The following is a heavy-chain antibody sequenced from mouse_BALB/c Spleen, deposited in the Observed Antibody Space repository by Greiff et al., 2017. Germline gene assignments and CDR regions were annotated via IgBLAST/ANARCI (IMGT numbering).Heavy chain of an antibody. Sequence: QVQLQQSGAELVRPGASVKLSCKASGYTFTSYWINWVKQRPGQGLEWIGNIYPSDSYTNYNQKFKDKATLTVDKSSSTAYMQLSSPTSEDSAVYYCTRFQYGNYALFDYWGQGTTLTVSS. CDR2: IYPSDSYT. D-gene: IGHD2-10*02. CDR1: GYTFTSYW. V-gene: IGHV1-69*02. J-gene: IGHJ2*01. CDR3: TRFQYGNYALFDY.